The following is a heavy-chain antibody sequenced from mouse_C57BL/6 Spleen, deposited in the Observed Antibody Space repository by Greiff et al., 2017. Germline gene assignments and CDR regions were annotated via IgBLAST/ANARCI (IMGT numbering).Heavy chain of an antibody. J-gene: IGHJ2*01. CDR3: TRGNWCRFDY. Sequence: DVMLVESGGGLVQPGGSMKLSCAASGFTFSDAWMDWVRQSPEKGLEWVAEIRNKANNHATYYAESVKGRFTISRDDSKSSVYLQMHSLRAEVTGIYYCTRGNWCRFDYWGQGTTLTVSS. CDR2: IRNKANNHAT. D-gene: IGHD4-1*01. V-gene: IGHV6-6*01. CDR1: GFTFSDAW.